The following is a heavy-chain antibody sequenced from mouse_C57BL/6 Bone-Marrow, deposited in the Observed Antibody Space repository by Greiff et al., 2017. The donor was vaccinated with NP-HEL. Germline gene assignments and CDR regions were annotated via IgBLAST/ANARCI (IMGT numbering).Heavy chain of an antibody. CDR3: ARGDYDEGPWFAY. CDR1: GYSITSGYY. D-gene: IGHD2-4*01. Sequence: VQLQQSGPGLVKPSQSLSLTCSVTGYSITSGYYWNWIRQFPGNKLEWMGYISYDGSNNYNPSLQNRISITRDTSKNQFFLKLNSVTTEDTATYYCARGDYDEGPWFAYWGQGTLVTVSA. V-gene: IGHV3-6*01. CDR2: ISYDGSN. J-gene: IGHJ3*01.